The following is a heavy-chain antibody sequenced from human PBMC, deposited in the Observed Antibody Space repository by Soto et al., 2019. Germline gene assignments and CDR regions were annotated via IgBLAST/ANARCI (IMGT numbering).Heavy chain of an antibody. CDR2: ISYDGSNK. J-gene: IGHJ5*02. CDR1: GFTFSSYA. Sequence: GGSLRLSCAASGFTFSSYAMHWVRQAPGKGLEWVAVISYDGSNKYYADSVKGRFTISRDNSKNTLYLQMNSLRAEDTAVYYCARVGSGFFECFLFHCFDPWGQGTLVTVSS. CDR3: ARVGSGFFECFLFHCFDP. D-gene: IGHD3-3*01. V-gene: IGHV3-30-3*01.